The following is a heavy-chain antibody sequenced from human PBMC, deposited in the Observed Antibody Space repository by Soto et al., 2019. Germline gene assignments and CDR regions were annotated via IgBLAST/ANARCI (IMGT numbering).Heavy chain of an antibody. V-gene: IGHV3-30*18. Sequence: GSLRLSCAASGFTFSSYGMHWVRQAPGKGLEWVAVISYDGSNKYYADSVKGRFTISRDNSKNTLYLQMNSLRAEDTAVYYCAKDPHYYGSAPPYYFDYWGQGTLVTVSS. CDR3: AKDPHYYGSAPPYYFDY. J-gene: IGHJ4*02. CDR2: ISYDGSNK. CDR1: GFTFSSYG. D-gene: IGHD3-10*01.